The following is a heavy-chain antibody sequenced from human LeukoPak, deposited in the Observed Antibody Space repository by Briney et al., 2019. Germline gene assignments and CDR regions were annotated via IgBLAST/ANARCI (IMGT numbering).Heavy chain of an antibody. Sequence: QPGGSLRLSCAASGFTFSSYGMHWVRQAPGKGLEWVAVIWYDGSNEYYADAVKGRFIISRDNSKNTVHLQMNSLRVEDTSVYYCAREISMFVNAFDLWGQGTLVAVSS. CDR2: IWYDGSNE. V-gene: IGHV3-33*01. D-gene: IGHD3-10*02. CDR1: GFTFSSYG. CDR3: AREISMFVNAFDL. J-gene: IGHJ3*01.